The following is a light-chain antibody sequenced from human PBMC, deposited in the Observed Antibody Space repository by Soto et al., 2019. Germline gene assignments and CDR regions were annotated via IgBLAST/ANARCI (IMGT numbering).Light chain of an antibody. V-gene: IGKV1-5*01. J-gene: IGKJ1*01. Sequence: DIQMSQAPSTLCASVGDRVTITCRASQSIRSWLSWYQQKTGKAPKLLIYDDSSLESGVPSRFSGSGSGKELTPNTRSLQHDDFETYYCNQYNSYSWTFGKGTPVDIK. CDR3: NQYNSYSWT. CDR2: DDS. CDR1: QSIRSW.